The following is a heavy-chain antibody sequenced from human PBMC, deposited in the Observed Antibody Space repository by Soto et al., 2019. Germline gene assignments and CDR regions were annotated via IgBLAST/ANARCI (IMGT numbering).Heavy chain of an antibody. Sequence: SETMCLTWAVYGGSFSGYYWSWIRQPPGKGLEWIGEINHSGSTNYNPSLKSRVTISVDTSKNQFSLKLSSVTAADTAVFYCARGRNREGYKVAFDYWGQGTLVTVS. J-gene: IGHJ4*02. V-gene: IGHV4-34*01. D-gene: IGHD5-12*01. CDR3: ARGRNREGYKVAFDY. CDR1: GGSFSGYY. CDR2: INHSGST.